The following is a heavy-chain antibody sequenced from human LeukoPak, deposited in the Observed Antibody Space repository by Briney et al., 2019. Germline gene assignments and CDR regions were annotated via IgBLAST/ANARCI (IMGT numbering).Heavy chain of an antibody. CDR1: GFTFSSYS. V-gene: IGHV3-21*01. Sequence: GGSLRLSCAASGFTFSSYSMNWVRQAPGKGLEWVSSISSSSSYIYYADSVKGRFTNSRDNAKNSLYLQMNSLRAEDTAVYYCARSVTTYPNAFDIWGQGTMVTVSS. CDR3: ARSVTTYPNAFDI. D-gene: IGHD1-1*01. CDR2: ISSSSSYI. J-gene: IGHJ3*02.